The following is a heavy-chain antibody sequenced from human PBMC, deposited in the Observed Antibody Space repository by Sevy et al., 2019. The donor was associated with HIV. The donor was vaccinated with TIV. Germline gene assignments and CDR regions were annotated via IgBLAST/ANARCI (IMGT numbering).Heavy chain of an antibody. CDR3: ARDGSSWGTNWFDP. CDR1: GFTFSSYA. V-gene: IGHV3-30*04. D-gene: IGHD3-16*01. Sequence: GGSLRLSCAASGFTFSSYAMHWVRQAPGKGLEWVAVISYYGSNKYYADSVKGRFTISRENSKNTLYLEMNSLRAEDTAVYYCARDGSSWGTNWFDPWGQGTLVTVSS. CDR2: ISYYGSNK. J-gene: IGHJ5*02.